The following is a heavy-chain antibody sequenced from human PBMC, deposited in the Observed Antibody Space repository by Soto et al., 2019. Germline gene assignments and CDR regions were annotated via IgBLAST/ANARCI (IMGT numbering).Heavy chain of an antibody. CDR1: GFTFSSYA. CDR3: AKGSKFTIFTDSDF. D-gene: IGHD3-3*01. CDR2: LSGNSGTT. V-gene: IGHV3-23*01. J-gene: IGHJ4*02. Sequence: EVQLLESGGALVQPGGSLRLSCAASGFTFSSYAMTWVRQAPGKGLEWVSALSGNSGTTYSADSVKGRFTVSRDNSRNTLYLQMSSLRAEDTALYYCAKGSKFTIFTDSDFWGQGTLVTVSS.